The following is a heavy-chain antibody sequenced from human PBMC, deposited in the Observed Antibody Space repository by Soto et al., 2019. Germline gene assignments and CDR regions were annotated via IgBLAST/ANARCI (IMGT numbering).Heavy chain of an antibody. V-gene: IGHV4-34*01. CDR2: INHSGST. Sequence: SETLSLTCAVYGGSFSGYYWSWIRQPPGKGLEWIGEINHSGSTNYNPSLKSRVTISVDTSKNQFSLKLSSVTAADTAVYYCARGWPYYYYYMDVWGKGTTVTVSS. CDR3: ARGWPYYYYYMDV. J-gene: IGHJ6*03. CDR1: GGSFSGYY.